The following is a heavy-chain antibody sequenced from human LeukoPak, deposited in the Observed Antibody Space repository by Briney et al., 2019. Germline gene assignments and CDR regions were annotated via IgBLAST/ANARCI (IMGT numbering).Heavy chain of an antibody. V-gene: IGHV1-2*02. CDR1: GYTFTGYY. CDR2: INPNSGGT. J-gene: IGHJ4*02. CDR3: ARPYCSSTSCYDSSGYSPYYFDY. D-gene: IGHD2-2*01. Sequence: GASVKVSCKASGYTFTGYYMHWVRQAPGQGLEWMGWINPNSGGTNYAQKFQGRVTMTRDTSNSTAYMELSRLRSDDTAVYYCARPYCSSTSCYDSSGYSPYYFDYWGQGTLVTVSS.